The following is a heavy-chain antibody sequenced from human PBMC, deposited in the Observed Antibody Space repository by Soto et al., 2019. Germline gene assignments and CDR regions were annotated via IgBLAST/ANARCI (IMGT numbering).Heavy chain of an antibody. CDR3: ARGGYGDLYYFDD. J-gene: IGHJ4*02. D-gene: IGHD4-17*01. CDR2: IYHSGST. CDR1: GGSISIGGYS. Sequence: SXTLSLTCYVSGGSISIGGYSCSWIRQPPGKGLEWIGYIYHSGSTYYNPSLKSRVTISVDRSKNQFSLKLSSVTAADTAVYYCARGGYGDLYYFDDWGQGTLVTVSS. V-gene: IGHV4-30-2*01.